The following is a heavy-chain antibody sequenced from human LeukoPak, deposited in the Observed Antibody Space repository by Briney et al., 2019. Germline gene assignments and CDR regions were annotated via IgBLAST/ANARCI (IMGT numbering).Heavy chain of an antibody. D-gene: IGHD3-3*01. Sequence: GGSLRLSCAASGFTFSSYSMNWVRQAPGKGLEWVSSISSSSSYIYYADSVKGRFTISRDNAKNSLYLQMNSLRAEDTAVYYCARGVTIFGVANWFDPWAREPWSPSPQ. V-gene: IGHV3-21*01. CDR3: ARGVTIFGVANWFDP. J-gene: IGHJ5*02. CDR2: ISSSSSYI. CDR1: GFTFSSYS.